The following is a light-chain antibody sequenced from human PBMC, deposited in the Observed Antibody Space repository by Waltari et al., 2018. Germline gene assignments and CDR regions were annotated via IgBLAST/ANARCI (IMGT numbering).Light chain of an antibody. Sequence: QSALTQPASVSGSPGQSITISCTGTSSDVGGYNYVSWYQQHPGKAPKLMIYDVSKRPSGVSNRFSGSKSGNTASLTISGLQAEDEADYYCCSYAGSYVFGTGTKVIVL. CDR3: CSYAGSYV. J-gene: IGLJ1*01. CDR2: DVS. CDR1: SSDVGGYNY. V-gene: IGLV2-23*02.